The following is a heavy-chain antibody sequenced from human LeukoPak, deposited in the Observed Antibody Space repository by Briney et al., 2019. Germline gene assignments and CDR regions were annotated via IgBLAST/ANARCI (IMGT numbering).Heavy chain of an antibody. V-gene: IGHV1-46*03. CDR2: INTSGGST. Sequence: ASVKISCKASVYTFTSNYMHWVRQAPGQGLEWMGIINTSGGSTSYAQKFQGRVTMARDTSTSTVYMELSSLRSEDTAVYYCARVGYGGYFDYWGQGTLVTVSS. D-gene: IGHD4-23*01. CDR1: VYTFTSNY. J-gene: IGHJ4*02. CDR3: ARVGYGGYFDY.